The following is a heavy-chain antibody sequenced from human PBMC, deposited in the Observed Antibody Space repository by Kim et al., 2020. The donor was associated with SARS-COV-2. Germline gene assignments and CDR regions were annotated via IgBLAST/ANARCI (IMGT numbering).Heavy chain of an antibody. Sequence: SETLSLTCTVSGYSISSGYYWGWIRQPPGKGLEWIGSIYHSGSTYYNPSLKSRVTISVDTSKNQFSLKLSSVTAADTAVYYCARDLGVAGMNYYYGMDVWGQGTTVTVSS. CDR1: GYSISSGYY. CDR3: ARDLGVAGMNYYYGMDV. J-gene: IGHJ6*02. D-gene: IGHD6-19*01. CDR2: IYHSGST. V-gene: IGHV4-38-2*02.